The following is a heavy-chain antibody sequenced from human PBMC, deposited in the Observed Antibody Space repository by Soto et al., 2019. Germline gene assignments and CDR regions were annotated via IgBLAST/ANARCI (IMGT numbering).Heavy chain of an antibody. CDR3: ARVERGTATTVVDAFDI. Sequence: QVQLQQWGAGLLKPSETLSLTCAVYGGFVTSGSYYWSWIRQPPGKGLEWIGAMSHSGGTHFNPSFKSRVTRSVDTSKNQFTLKMSSVTAADTALYYCARVERGTATTVVDAFDIWGPGTMVTVSS. J-gene: IGHJ3*02. CDR1: GGFVTSGSYY. D-gene: IGHD1-1*01. V-gene: IGHV4-34*01. CDR2: MSHSGGT.